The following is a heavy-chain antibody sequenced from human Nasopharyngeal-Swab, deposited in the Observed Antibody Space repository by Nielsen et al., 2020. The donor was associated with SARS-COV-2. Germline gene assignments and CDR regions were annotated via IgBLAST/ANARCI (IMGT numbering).Heavy chain of an antibody. V-gene: IGHV4-39*01. D-gene: IGHD3-9*01. CDR3: ARHAEVLRYFDWVYREGWFDP. CDR2: IYYSGST. Sequence: WIRQPPGEGLEGIGSIYYSGSTYYNPSLKSRVTISVDTSKNQFSLKLSSVTAADTAVYYCARHAEVLRYFDWVYREGWFDPWGQGTLVTVSS. J-gene: IGHJ5*02.